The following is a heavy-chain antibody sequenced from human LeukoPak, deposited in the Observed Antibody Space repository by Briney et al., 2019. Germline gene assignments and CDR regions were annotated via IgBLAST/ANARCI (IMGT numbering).Heavy chain of an antibody. D-gene: IGHD6-13*01. Sequence: ASVKVSCKASGYTFTSYDINWVRQATGQGLEWMGWMNPNSGNTGYAQKFQGRVTMTRNTSISTAYMELSSLRSEDTAVYYCARDWAGIAAADSWGQGTLVTVSS. J-gene: IGHJ4*02. CDR1: GYTFTSYD. CDR3: ARDWAGIAAADS. CDR2: MNPNSGNT. V-gene: IGHV1-8*01.